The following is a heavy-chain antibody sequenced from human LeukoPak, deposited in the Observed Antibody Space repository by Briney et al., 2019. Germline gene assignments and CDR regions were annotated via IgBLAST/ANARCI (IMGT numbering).Heavy chain of an antibody. J-gene: IGHJ3*01. CDR1: GGSISSSSYY. CDR2: FYYSGST. Sequence: SETLSLTCTVSGGSISSSSYYWGWIRQPPGKGLEWIGSFYYSGSTYYNPSLKSRLTISADTSKNQFSLKLSSVTAADTAVYYCARNQAVAANRGASDVWGQGTMVTVSS. V-gene: IGHV4-39*01. CDR3: ARNQAVAANRGASDV. D-gene: IGHD6-19*01.